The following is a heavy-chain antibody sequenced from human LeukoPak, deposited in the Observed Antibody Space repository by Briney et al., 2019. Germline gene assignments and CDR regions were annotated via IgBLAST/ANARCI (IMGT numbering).Heavy chain of an antibody. CDR1: GFTFGDYA. D-gene: IGHD3-3*01. CDR2: XXXKAYGGTT. Sequence: GGSLRLSCTASGFTFGDYAMSWVRQAPGKGXXXXXXXXXKAYGGTTEYAASVKGRFTISRDDSKSIAYLQMNSLKTEDTAVYYCTRGPPYYDFWSGYFYWGQGTLVTVSS. CDR3: TRGPPYYDFWSGYFY. J-gene: IGHJ4*02. V-gene: IGHV3-49*04.